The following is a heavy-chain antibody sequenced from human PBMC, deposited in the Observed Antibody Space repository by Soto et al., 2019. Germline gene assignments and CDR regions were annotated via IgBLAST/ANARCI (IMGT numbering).Heavy chain of an antibody. D-gene: IGHD6-13*01. CDR1: GFTFSGSA. V-gene: IGHV3-73*02. Sequence: EVQLVESGGGLVQPGGSLKLSCAASGFTFSGSAMHWVRQASGKGLEWVGRIRSKANSYATAYAASVKGRFTISRDDSKNTAYLQMTSLKTEDTAVYYCTRGIAAADYWYYGMDVWGQGTTVTVSS. CDR2: IRSKANSYAT. CDR3: TRGIAAADYWYYGMDV. J-gene: IGHJ6*02.